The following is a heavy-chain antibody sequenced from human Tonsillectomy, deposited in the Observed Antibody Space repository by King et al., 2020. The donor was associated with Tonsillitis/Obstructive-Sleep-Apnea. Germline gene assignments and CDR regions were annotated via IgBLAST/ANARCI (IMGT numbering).Heavy chain of an antibody. D-gene: IGHD2-15*01. Sequence: VQLQQWGAGLLKPSETLSLTCAVYGGSFSGYYWNWIRQPPGKGLEWIGEINHSGSTNYKPSLKSRVTISVDTSKNQFSLRLSSVTAADTAGYYCARGGSNEVVVAATLHWFDPWGQGTLVTVSS. CDR1: GGSFSGYY. CDR3: ARGGSNEVVVAATLHWFDP. CDR2: INHSGST. J-gene: IGHJ5*02. V-gene: IGHV4-34*01.